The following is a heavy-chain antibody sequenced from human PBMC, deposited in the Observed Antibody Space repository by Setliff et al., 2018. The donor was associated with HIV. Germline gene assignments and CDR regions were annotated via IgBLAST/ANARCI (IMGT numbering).Heavy chain of an antibody. CDR2: IIHSGGT. D-gene: IGHD6-6*01. CDR3: ATRPRIAARPFAY. Sequence: PSETLSLTCAVYGGSFSGYYWTWIRQPPGRGLEWIGEIIHSGGTNYNRSLKSRVTISVDTSKNQFSLNLSSVTAADTAVYYCATRPRIAARPFAYWGQGMLVTVSS. V-gene: IGHV4-34*12. J-gene: IGHJ4*02. CDR1: GGSFSGYY.